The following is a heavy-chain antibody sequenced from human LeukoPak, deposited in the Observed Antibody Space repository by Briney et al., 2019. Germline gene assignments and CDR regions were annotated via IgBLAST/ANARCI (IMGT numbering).Heavy chain of an antibody. CDR2: IYPGDSDT. Sequence: GASLQISCKGSGYIFTSYWIGWVRQLPGKGLEWMGIIYPGDSDTRYSPSFQGQVTISADKSISTAYLQWSSLKASDTAMYYCARGMDRLRYFDWLSPGAFDIWGQGTMVTVSS. J-gene: IGHJ3*02. D-gene: IGHD3-9*01. CDR3: ARGMDRLRYFDWLSPGAFDI. V-gene: IGHV5-51*01. CDR1: GYIFTSYW.